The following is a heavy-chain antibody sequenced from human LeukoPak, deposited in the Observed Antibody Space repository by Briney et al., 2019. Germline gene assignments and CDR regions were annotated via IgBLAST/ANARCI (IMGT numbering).Heavy chain of an antibody. J-gene: IGHJ4*02. Sequence: ASVKVSCKASGYTFTSYGISWVRQAPGQGLEWMGWISAYNGNTNYAQKLQGRVTMTTDTSTSTAYMELRSLRSDDTAVYYCARGGETTVATLYVYFDYWGQGALVTVSS. D-gene: IGHD4-23*01. CDR2: ISAYNGNT. CDR1: GYTFTSYG. V-gene: IGHV1-18*01. CDR3: ARGGETTVATLYVYFDY.